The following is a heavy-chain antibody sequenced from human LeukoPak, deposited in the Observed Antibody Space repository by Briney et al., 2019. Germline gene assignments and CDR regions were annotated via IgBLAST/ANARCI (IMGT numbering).Heavy chain of an antibody. CDR1: GFTFSSYG. D-gene: IGHD6-13*01. CDR2: ISGSGGST. CDR3: AKTDMGRRAAAGRVC. J-gene: IGHJ4*02. V-gene: IGHV3-23*01. Sequence: GGSLRLSCAASGFTFSSYGMSWVRQAPGKGLEWVSAISGSGGSTYYADSVKGRFTISRDNSKNTLYLQMNSLRAEDTAVYYCAKTDMGRRAAAGRVCWGQGTLVTVSS.